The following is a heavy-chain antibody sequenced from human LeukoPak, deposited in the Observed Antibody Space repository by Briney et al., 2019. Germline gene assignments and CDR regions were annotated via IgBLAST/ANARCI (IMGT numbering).Heavy chain of an antibody. J-gene: IGHJ4*02. D-gene: IGHD4-17*01. V-gene: IGHV3-23*01. CDR1: VFTFPNYP. CDR2: INNRDDST. Sequence: DGSLSLSCAGSVFTFPNYPMTWVGPPPAKGLAWISTINNRDDSTYYAGSVMGRFTSSRDNSKNTLYLQMNSLRAEDTAVYYCAKVLYGDYNFDCWGQGTLVTASS. CDR3: AKVLYGDYNFDC.